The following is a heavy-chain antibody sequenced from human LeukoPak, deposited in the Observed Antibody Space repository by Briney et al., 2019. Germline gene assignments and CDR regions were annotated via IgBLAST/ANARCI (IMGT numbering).Heavy chain of an antibody. CDR3: ARMGDYWTPFDY. Sequence: GGSLRLSCAASGFTFSSYAMHWVRQAPGKGLEWVAVISYDGSNKYYADSVKGRFTISRDNSKNTLYLQMNSLRAEDTAVYYCARMGDYWTPFDYWGQGTLVTVSS. D-gene: IGHD3-16*01. CDR2: ISYDGSNK. J-gene: IGHJ4*02. CDR1: GFTFSSYA. V-gene: IGHV3-30*04.